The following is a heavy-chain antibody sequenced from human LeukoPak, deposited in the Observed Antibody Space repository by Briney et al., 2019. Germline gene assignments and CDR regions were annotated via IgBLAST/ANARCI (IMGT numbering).Heavy chain of an antibody. CDR3: ARSPPSGTTDY. CDR2: IYYSGST. V-gene: IGHV4-59*01. J-gene: IGHJ4*02. CDR1: GGSISSYY. Sequence: SETLSLTCTVSGGSISSYYWSWIRQPPGKGLEWIGYIYYSGSTNYNPSLKSRVTISVDTSKNKFSLKLSSVTAADTAVYYCARSPPSGTTDYWGQGTLVTVSS. D-gene: IGHD1-26*01.